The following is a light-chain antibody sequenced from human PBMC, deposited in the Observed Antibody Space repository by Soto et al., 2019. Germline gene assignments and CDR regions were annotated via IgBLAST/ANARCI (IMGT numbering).Light chain of an antibody. CDR2: LNSDGSH. V-gene: IGLV4-69*01. CDR1: SGHSSYA. J-gene: IGLJ3*02. CDR3: QTWGTGIPV. Sequence: QLVLTQSPSASASLGASVKLTCTLSSGHSSYAIAWHQQQPEKGPRYSMKLNSDGSHSKGDGIPDRFSGSSSGAERYLTISSLQSEDEADYYCQTWGTGIPVFGGGTKLTVL.